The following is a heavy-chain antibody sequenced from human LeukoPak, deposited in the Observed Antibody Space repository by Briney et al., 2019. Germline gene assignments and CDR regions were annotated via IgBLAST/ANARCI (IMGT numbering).Heavy chain of an antibody. CDR2: ISSSSSPI. CDR1: GFTFSSYS. CDR3: ARLGVGNYFDY. Sequence: GGSLRLSCAASGFTFSSYSMNWVRQAPGKGLEWVSYISSSSSPIYYADSVKGRFTISRDNAKNSLYLQMNSLRAKDTAVYCCARLGVGNYFDYWGQGTLVTVSS. V-gene: IGHV3-48*01. J-gene: IGHJ4*02. D-gene: IGHD3-3*01.